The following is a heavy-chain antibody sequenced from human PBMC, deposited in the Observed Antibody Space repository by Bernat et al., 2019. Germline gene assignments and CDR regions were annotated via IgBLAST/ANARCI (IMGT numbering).Heavy chain of an antibody. D-gene: IGHD6-19*01. V-gene: IGHV4-34*10. Sequence: QVQLQESGPGLVKPSETLSLTCAVYGGSFSGYYWSWIRQPPGKGLEWIGEINHSGSTNYNPSLKSRVTISVDTSKNQFSLKLSSVTAADTAVYYCARSVAGVLDYWGQGTLVT. CDR2: INHSGST. CDR1: GGSFSGYY. CDR3: ARSVAGVLDY. J-gene: IGHJ4*02.